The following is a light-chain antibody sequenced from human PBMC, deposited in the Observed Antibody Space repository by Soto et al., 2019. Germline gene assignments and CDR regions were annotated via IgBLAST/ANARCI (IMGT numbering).Light chain of an antibody. CDR2: ATT. CDR3: CSYAGSITFT. CDR1: SSDVGNYNL. J-gene: IGLJ2*01. Sequence: QSVLTQPASVSGSPGQSITISCTGTSSDVGNYNLVSWYQQHPGKAPKLIIYATTKRPSGVSNRYSGSKSGNTASLTISGLQAEDEANYYCCSYAGSITFTFGGGTQLTVL. V-gene: IGLV2-23*02.